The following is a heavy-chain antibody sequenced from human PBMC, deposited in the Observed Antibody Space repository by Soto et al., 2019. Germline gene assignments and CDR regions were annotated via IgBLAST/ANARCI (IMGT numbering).Heavy chain of an antibody. CDR1: GVSISSGNW. J-gene: IGHJ4*02. Sequence: SETLSITCAVSGVSISSGNWWTWVRQTPQRGLEYIGEIFHDGAANYYPSFERRVAISVDTSKNQFSLKLTSVTAADTAIYFCARLVYDTRLNYMYFDFWGQGALVTVSS. CDR3: ARLVYDTRLNYMYFDF. CDR2: IFHDGAA. D-gene: IGHD3-10*01. V-gene: IGHV4-4*02.